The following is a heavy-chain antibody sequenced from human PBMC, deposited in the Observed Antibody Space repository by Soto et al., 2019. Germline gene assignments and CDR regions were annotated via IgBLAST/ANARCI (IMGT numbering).Heavy chain of an antibody. Sequence: PXVSLRLFCTASGFTFSRDNMSWVRPAPGKGLQWVSVIYSGGNTYFTDSVKDRFTISRDNSKNTVSLQMNSLRADDTAVYFCATVSIAGRSTNSCLNWYFNLWGRGTLVTVSS. J-gene: IGHJ2*01. CDR1: GFTFSRDN. D-gene: IGHD2-8*01. CDR3: ATVSIAGRSTNSCLNWYFNL. CDR2: IYSGGNT. V-gene: IGHV3-53*01.